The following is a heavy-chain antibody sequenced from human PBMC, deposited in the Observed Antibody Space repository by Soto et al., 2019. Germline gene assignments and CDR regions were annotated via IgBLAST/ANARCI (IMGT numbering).Heavy chain of an antibody. CDR1: GFTFSDHG. V-gene: IGHV3-23*01. Sequence: EVQLLESGGGLVQPGGSLRLSCAASGFTFSDHGMSWVRQAPGKGLEWVSAISGSVGSTYYADSVKGRFTISRDNSNKTLYLQMNCLRAEDSAVYYCAKDRTIASRNFDSWGQGTLVTVSS. CDR3: AKDRTIASRNFDS. D-gene: IGHD6-13*01. CDR2: ISGSVGST. J-gene: IGHJ4*02.